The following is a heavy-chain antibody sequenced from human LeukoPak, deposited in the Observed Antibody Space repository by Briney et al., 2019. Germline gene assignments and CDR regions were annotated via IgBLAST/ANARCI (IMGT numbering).Heavy chain of an antibody. Sequence: ATLKVSCKASGYTFTGYYMHWVRQAPGPGLEWMGWINPNSGGTNYAQKFQGRVTMTRDTSISTAYMELSRLRSDDTAVYYCARGYGYSSGWPDYWGQGTLVTVSP. CDR2: INPNSGGT. D-gene: IGHD6-19*01. V-gene: IGHV1-2*02. J-gene: IGHJ4*02. CDR3: ARGYGYSSGWPDY. CDR1: GYTFTGYY.